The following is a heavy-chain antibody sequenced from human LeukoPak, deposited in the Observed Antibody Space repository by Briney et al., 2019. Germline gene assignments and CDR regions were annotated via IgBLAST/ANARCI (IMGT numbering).Heavy chain of an antibody. V-gene: IGHV1-46*01. CDR1: GYTFTSYF. CDR2: INPSGGSP. CDR3: ARRYCSSTSCYRSRFDP. D-gene: IGHD2-2*01. J-gene: IGHJ5*02. Sequence: VASVKVSCTASGYTFTSYFMHWVRQAPGQGLEWMGIINPSGGSPSYEQKFQGRVTMTRDTSTSTVYMELSSLRSEDAAVYSCARRYCSSTSCYRSRFDPWGQGTLVTVSS.